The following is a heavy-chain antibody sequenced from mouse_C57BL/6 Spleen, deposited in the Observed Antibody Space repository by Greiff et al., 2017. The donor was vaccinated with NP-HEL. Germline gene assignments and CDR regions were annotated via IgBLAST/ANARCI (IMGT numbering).Heavy chain of an antibody. CDR3: ARRDGYYGMDY. CDR1: GFTFSSYT. V-gene: IGHV5-9*01. CDR2: ISGGGGNT. Sequence: EVKLQESGGGLVKPGGSLKLSCAASGFTFSSYTMSWVRQTPEKRLEWVATISGGGGNTYYPDSVKGRFTISRDNAKNTLYLQMSSLRSEDTALYYCARRDGYYGMDYWGQGTSVTVSS. D-gene: IGHD2-3*01. J-gene: IGHJ4*01.